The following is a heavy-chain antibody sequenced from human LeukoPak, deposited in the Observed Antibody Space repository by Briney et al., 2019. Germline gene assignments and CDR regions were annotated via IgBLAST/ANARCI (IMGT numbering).Heavy chain of an antibody. D-gene: IGHD5-18*01. J-gene: IGHJ4*02. CDR3: ARMTWIQLWIYFDY. CDR2: IYYSGST. CDR1: GGSISSYY. V-gene: IGHV4-59*08. Sequence: PSETLSLTSTVSGGSISSYYWSWIRQPPGKGLEWIGYIYYSGSTNYNPSLKSRVTISVDTSKNQFSLKLSSVTAADTAVYYCARMTWIQLWIYFDYWGQGTLVTVSS.